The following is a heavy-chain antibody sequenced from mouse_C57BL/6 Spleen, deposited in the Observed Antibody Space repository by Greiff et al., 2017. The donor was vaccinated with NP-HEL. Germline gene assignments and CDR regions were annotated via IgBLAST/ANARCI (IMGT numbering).Heavy chain of an antibody. Sequence: VQLQQPGAELVKPGASVKLSCKASGYTFTSYWMHWVKQRPGQGLEWIGMIHPNSGSTNYNEKFKSKATLTVDKSSSTAYMQLSSLTSEDAAVYYCAFYYDYSFAYWGQGTLVTVSA. CDR1: GYTFTSYW. D-gene: IGHD2-4*01. J-gene: IGHJ3*01. CDR3: AFYYDYSFAY. CDR2: IHPNSGST. V-gene: IGHV1-64*01.